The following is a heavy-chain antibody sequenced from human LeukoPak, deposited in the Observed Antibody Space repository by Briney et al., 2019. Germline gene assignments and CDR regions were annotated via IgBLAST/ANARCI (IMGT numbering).Heavy chain of an antibody. CDR1: GGSISSGDYY. D-gene: IGHD1-26*01. J-gene: IGHJ4*02. Sequence: SETLSLTCTVSGGSISSGDYYWSWIRQPPGKGLEWIGYIYYSGSTYYNPSLKSRVTISVDTSKNQFSLKLSSVTAADAAVYYCARVPSTTHFDYWGQGALAAVSS. CDR3: ARVPSTTHFDY. CDR2: IYYSGST. V-gene: IGHV4-30-4*01.